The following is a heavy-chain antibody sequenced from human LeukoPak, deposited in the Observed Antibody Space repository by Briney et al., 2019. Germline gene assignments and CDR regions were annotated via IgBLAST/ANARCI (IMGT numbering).Heavy chain of an antibody. CDR2: ISGSGGST. CDR1: GFTFSSYA. D-gene: IGHD1-26*01. CDR3: AKDALYSGSYSCFDY. Sequence: GALRLSCAASGFTFSSYAMSWVRQAPGKGLEWVSAISGSGGSTYYADSVKGRFTISRDNYKNPLYLQMNSLRAEDTAVYYCAKDALYSGSYSCFDYWGQGTLVTVSS. V-gene: IGHV3-23*01. J-gene: IGHJ4*02.